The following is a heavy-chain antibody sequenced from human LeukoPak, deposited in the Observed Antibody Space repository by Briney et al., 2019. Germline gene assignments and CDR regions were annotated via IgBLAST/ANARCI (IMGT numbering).Heavy chain of an antibody. CDR3: AREPMYYYGSGSYYPMTSHDAFDI. J-gene: IGHJ3*02. CDR2: IKQDGSEK. Sequence: GGSLRLSCAASGFTFTTYWMSWVRQAPGKGLEWVANIKQDGSEKYYVDSVKGRFTISRDNAKNSLYLQMNSLRAEDTAVYYCAREPMYYYGSGSYYPMTSHDAFDIWGQGTMVTVSS. V-gene: IGHV3-7*01. D-gene: IGHD3-10*01. CDR1: GFTFTTYW.